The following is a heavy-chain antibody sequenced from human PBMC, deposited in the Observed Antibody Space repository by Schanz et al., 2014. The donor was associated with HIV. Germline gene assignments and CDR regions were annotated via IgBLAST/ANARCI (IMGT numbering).Heavy chain of an antibody. Sequence: VQLVESGGGVVRPGGSLRLSCAASGFTFDDYGMSWVRQAPGKGLEWVALVWYDGSNKYYTDSVKGRFTISRDNSKNTLFLQMNSLSPEDTGIYYCARDNRGDYYLDSWGQGTLVTVSS. CDR1: GFTFDDYG. CDR3: ARDNRGDYYLDS. J-gene: IGHJ1*01. D-gene: IGHD4-17*01. V-gene: IGHV3-33*08. CDR2: VWYDGSNK.